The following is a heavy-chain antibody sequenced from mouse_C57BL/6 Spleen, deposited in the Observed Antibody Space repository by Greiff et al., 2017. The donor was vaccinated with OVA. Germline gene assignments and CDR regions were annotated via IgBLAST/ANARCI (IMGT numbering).Heavy chain of an antibody. J-gene: IGHJ4*01. CDR3: ARSGDGYGYYAMDY. D-gene: IGHD2-3*01. Sequence: VQLQQPGAELVRPGSSVKLSCKASGYTFTSYWMHWVKQRPIQGLEWIGNIDPSDSETHYNQKFKDKATLTVDKSSSTAYMQLSSLTSEDSAVYYCARSGDGYGYYAMDYWGQGTSVTVSS. CDR2: IDPSDSET. V-gene: IGHV1-52*01. CDR1: GYTFTSYW.